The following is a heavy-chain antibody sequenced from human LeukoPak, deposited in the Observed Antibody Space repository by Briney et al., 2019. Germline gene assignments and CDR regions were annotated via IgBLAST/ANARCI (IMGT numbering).Heavy chain of an antibody. D-gene: IGHD6-13*01. CDR1: GFTFSSYA. V-gene: IGHV3-23*01. Sequence: PGGSLRLSCAASGFTFSSYAMSWVRQAPGKGLEWVAAISGSAGSTYYADSVKGRFTISRDNSKNTLYLQMNSLRAEDTAVYYCAKSHASSWGVYDYWGQGTLVTVSS. J-gene: IGHJ4*02. CDR3: AKSHASSWGVYDY. CDR2: ISGSAGST.